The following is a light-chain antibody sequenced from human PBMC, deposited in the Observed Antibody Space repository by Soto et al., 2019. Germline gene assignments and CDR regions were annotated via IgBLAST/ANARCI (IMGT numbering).Light chain of an antibody. CDR1: SSNIGSDF. V-gene: IGLV1-47*01. J-gene: IGLJ1*01. Sequence: QSALTQPPSASGTPGQRVTISCSGSSSNIGSDFVYWYQQLPGTAPKLLIYHNYQRPSGVPDRFSGSKSGTSASLAISDLRSEDEAAYYCSAWDDSLSAYVFGAGTKLTVL. CDR3: SAWDDSLSAYV. CDR2: HNY.